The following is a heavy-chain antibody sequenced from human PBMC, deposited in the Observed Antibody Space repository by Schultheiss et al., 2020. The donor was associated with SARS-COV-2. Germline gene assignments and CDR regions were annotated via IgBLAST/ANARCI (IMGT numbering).Heavy chain of an antibody. CDR3: ATHAPDYGGHAAFDY. V-gene: IGHV4-61*05. CDR2: IYYSGST. J-gene: IGHJ4*02. Sequence: SETLSLTCTVSGGSISSSSYYWGWIRQPPGKGLEWIGYIYYSGSTNYNPSLKSRVTISVDTSKNQFSLKLSSVTAADTAVYYCATHAPDYGGHAAFDYWGQGTLVTVSS. CDR1: GGSISSSSYY. D-gene: IGHD4-23*01.